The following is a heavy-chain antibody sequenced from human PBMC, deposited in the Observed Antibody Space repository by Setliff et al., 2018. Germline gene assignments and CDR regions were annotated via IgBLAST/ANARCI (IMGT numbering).Heavy chain of an antibody. CDR1: GFTFGGSA. J-gene: IGHJ5*01. D-gene: IGHD5-18*01. CDR3: ARSPGWIPWFDS. V-gene: IGHV3-21*01. CDR2: FSSRNDYI. Sequence: GGSLRLSCASSGFTFGGSAMNWVRQAPGKGLEWVASFSSRNDYIYHADSVKGRFTISRDNAKTSLYLQMDSLRVEDTAVYFCARSPGWIPWFDSWGQGTLVTVSS.